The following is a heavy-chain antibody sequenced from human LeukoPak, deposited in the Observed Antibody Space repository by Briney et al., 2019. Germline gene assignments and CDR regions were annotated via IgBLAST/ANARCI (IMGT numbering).Heavy chain of an antibody. CDR2: INSDGSST. CDR3: AKPDYGVGRGDY. Sequence: GGSLRLSCAASGFTFSSYWMHWVRQAPGKGLVWVSRINSDGSSTSYADSVKGRFTISRDNAKNTLYLQMNSLRAEDTAVYYCAKPDYGVGRGDYWGQGTLVTVSS. CDR1: GFTFSSYW. V-gene: IGHV3-74*01. J-gene: IGHJ4*02. D-gene: IGHD4-17*01.